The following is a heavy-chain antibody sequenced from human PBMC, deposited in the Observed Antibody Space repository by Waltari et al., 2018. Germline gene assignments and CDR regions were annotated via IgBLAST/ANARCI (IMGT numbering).Heavy chain of an antibody. D-gene: IGHD4-17*01. J-gene: IGHJ4*02. CDR1: GFTFSSYA. CDR3: ARDNTVTPGSDY. Sequence: EVQLLESGGGLVQPGGSLRLSCAASGFTFSSYAMSWVRQAPGKGLEWVSASSGSGGSTYYADSVKGRFTISRDNAKNSLYLQMNSLRAEDTAVYYCARDNTVTPGSDYWGQGTLVTVSS. CDR2: SSGSGGST. V-gene: IGHV3-23*01.